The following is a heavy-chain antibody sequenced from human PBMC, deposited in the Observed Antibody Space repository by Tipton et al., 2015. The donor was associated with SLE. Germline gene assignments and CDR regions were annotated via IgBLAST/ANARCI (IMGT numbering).Heavy chain of an antibody. J-gene: IGHJ3*02. V-gene: IGHV4-59*01. Sequence: TLSLTCTVPGGSISSYYWSWIRQPPGKGLEWIGYIYYSGSTNYNPSLKSRVTISVDTSKNQFSLKLSSVTAADTAVYYCARDRRVAVAATGAFDIWGQGTIVTVSS. CDR1: GGSISSYY. D-gene: IGHD6-19*01. CDR3: ARDRRVAVAATGAFDI. CDR2: IYYSGST.